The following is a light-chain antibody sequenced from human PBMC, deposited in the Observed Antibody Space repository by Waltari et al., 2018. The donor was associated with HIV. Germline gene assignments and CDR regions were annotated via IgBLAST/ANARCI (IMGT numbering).Light chain of an antibody. CDR1: SSNLGSNL. CDR3: AAWDDSLSGSYV. Sequence: QSVLTQPPSASGTPGQRVTISCSGCSSNLGSNLVYWYHQIPGTAPHTLNLRKHQQLPGTAPKLLIYRNNQRPSGVPDRFSGSKSGTSASLAISGLRSEDEADYYCAAWDDSLSGSYVFGTGTKVTVL. V-gene: IGLV1-47*01. J-gene: IGLJ1*01. CDR2: RNN.